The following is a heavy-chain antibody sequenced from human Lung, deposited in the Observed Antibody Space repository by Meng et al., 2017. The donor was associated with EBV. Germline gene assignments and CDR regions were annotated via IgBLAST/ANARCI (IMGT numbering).Heavy chain of an antibody. CDR3: ARETLGYCSSTSCYIGPPDY. CDR1: GYTFTSYA. D-gene: IGHD2-2*01. V-gene: IGHV7-4-1*02. Sequence: VQLVQTGSELKKPGASVNVSCKASGYTFTSYAMNWVRHAPGQGLEWMGWINTNTGNPTYAQGFTGRFVFSLDTSVSTAYLQISSLKAEDTAVYYCARETLGYCSSTSCYIGPPDYWGQGTLVTVSS. CDR2: INTNTGNP. J-gene: IGHJ4*02.